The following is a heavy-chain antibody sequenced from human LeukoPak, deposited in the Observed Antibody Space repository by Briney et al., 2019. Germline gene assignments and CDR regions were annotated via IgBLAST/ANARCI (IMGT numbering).Heavy chain of an antibody. V-gene: IGHV2-70*17. D-gene: IGHD1-26*01. Sequence: SGPALVEPTQTLTLTCTFSGFSLSSSGMCVTWIRQPPEKALEWLARIDWDNAKFHNTSLKTRLTVSKDTSKNQVVLTMTNMDPVDTATYYCARMYRRSGSHRDAFDIWGRGTMVTVSS. J-gene: IGHJ3*02. CDR1: GFSLSSSGMC. CDR3: ARMYRRSGSHRDAFDI. CDR2: IDWDNAK.